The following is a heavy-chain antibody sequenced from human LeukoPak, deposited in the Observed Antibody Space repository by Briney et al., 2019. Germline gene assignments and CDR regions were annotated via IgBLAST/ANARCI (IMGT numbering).Heavy chain of an antibody. CDR3: ARVTTLPSSGSYSMGY. CDR1: GGSFSGYY. V-gene: IGHV4-34*01. J-gene: IGHJ4*02. CDR2: INHSGST. D-gene: IGHD1-26*01. Sequence: SETLSLTCAVYGGSFSGYYWSWIRQPPGKGLEWIGEINHSGSTNYNPSLKSRVTISVDTSKNQFSLKLSSVTAADTAVYYCARVTTLPSSGSYSMGYWGQGTLVTVSS.